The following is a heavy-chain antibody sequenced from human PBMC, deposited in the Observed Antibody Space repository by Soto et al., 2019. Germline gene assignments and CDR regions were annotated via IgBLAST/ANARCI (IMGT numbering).Heavy chain of an antibody. CDR1: GFTFRTYA. CDR2: MVGDASSW. D-gene: IGHD1-26*01. J-gene: IGHJ1*01. CDR3: AKDLRPDGRYALDS. Sequence: EVQRLESGGGLSQPWGSLRLSCAASGFTFRTYAMNWVRQAPGKWLEWAAAMVGDASSWDYADSVRGRFTTARANSKNTLYLQLNSPRAEDTAGYYCAKDLRPDGRYALDSWGQGTMVTVSS. V-gene: IGHV3-23*01.